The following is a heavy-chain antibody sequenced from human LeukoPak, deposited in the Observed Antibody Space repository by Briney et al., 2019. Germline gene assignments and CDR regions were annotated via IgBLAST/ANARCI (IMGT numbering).Heavy chain of an antibody. CDR2: IYHSGST. J-gene: IGHJ5*02. Sequence: SETLSLTCAVYGGSFSGYYWSWIRQPPGKGLEWIGYIYHSGSTYYNPSLKSRVTISVDTSKNQFSLKLSSVTAADTAVYYCARSPGIAVAGQFDPRGQGTLVTVSS. V-gene: IGHV4-34*01. CDR3: ARSPGIAVAGQFDP. D-gene: IGHD6-19*01. CDR1: GGSFSGYY.